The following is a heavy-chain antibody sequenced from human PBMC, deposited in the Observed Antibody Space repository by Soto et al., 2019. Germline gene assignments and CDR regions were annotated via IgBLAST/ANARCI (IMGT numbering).Heavy chain of an antibody. J-gene: IGHJ4*02. Sequence: SETLSLTCTVSGRSISDYYWGWIRQAPGKGPEWIGSIYNSGIMHYNPSLRNRLTMSVDTSKNQFSLELTSVTAADMAVYYCARPVSGYYYGSGLYFDYWGQGTRVTVAS. D-gene: IGHD3-10*01. CDR3: ARPVSGYYYGSGLYFDY. CDR2: IYNSGIM. V-gene: IGHV4-39*01. CDR1: GRSISDYY.